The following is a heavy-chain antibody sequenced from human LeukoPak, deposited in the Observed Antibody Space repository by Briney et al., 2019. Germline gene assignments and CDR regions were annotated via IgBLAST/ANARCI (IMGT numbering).Heavy chain of an antibody. D-gene: IGHD3-22*01. V-gene: IGHV1-24*01. J-gene: IGHJ4*02. CDR2: FDPEDGET. Sequence: GASVKVSCKGSGNTLTELSMHWVRQAPGKGLEWMGGFDPEDGETIYAQKFQGRVTMTEDTSTDTAYMELTSLTSEDTAVYYCAAGDYDTSGYNDLDYWGQGTLVTVSS. CDR3: AAGDYDTSGYNDLDY. CDR1: GNTLTELS.